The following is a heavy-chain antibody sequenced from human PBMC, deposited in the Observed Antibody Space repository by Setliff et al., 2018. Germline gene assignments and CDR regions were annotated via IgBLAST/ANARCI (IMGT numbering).Heavy chain of an antibody. CDR2: INPSGGLT. D-gene: IGHD1-1*01. CDR1: GYTLTNYY. V-gene: IGHV1-46*01. J-gene: IGHJ5*02. CDR3: AKTKGFVDGWLDP. Sequence: ASVKVSCKASGYTLTNYYMHWVRQAPGQGLEWMGIINPSGGLTRYAQKFQGRVTMTRDTSTSTVYMEVSSLRSDDTALYFCAKTKGFVDGWLDPWGQGTQVTVSS.